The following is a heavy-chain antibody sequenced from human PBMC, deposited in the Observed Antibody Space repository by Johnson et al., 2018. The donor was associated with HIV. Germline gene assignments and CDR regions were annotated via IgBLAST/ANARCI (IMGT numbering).Heavy chain of an antibody. Sequence: QVQLVESGGGVVQPGRSLRLSCAASGFTFSSYAMHWVRQAPGKGLEWVAVIWYDGSNRYYADSVKGRFTISRDNAKNFLYLQMNSLRAEDTALYYCARDFRVWGQGTMVTVSS. V-gene: IGHV3-33*08. CDR2: IWYDGSNR. CDR1: GFTFSSYA. CDR3: ARDFRV. J-gene: IGHJ3*01.